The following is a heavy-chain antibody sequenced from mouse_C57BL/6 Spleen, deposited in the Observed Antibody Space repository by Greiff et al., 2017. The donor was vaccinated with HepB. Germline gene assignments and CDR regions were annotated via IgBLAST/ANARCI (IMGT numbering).Heavy chain of an antibody. J-gene: IGHJ2*01. Sequence: QVQLQQPGAELVRPGSSVKLSCKASGYTFTSYWMHWVKQRPIQGLEWIGNIDPSDSETHYNQKFKDKATLTVDKSSSTAYMQLSSLTSEDSAVYYCARGGGTGSYFDYWGQGTTLTVSS. D-gene: IGHD4-1*01. CDR3: ARGGGTGSYFDY. CDR1: GYTFTSYW. CDR2: IDPSDSET. V-gene: IGHV1-52*01.